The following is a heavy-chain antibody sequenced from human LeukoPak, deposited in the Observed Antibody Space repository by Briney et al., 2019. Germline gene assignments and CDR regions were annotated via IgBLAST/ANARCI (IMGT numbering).Heavy chain of an antibody. J-gene: IGHJ3*02. CDR3: AKQYCGGDCYRSDAFDI. CDR1: GFTFSSYA. Sequence: GGSLRLSCAASGFTFSSYAMSWVRQAPGKGLEWVSAISGSGGSTYYADSVKGRFTISRDNSKNTLYLQMNSLRAEDTAVYYCAKQYCGGDCYRSDAFDIWGQGTMVTVSS. D-gene: IGHD2-21*01. V-gene: IGHV3-23*01. CDR2: ISGSGGST.